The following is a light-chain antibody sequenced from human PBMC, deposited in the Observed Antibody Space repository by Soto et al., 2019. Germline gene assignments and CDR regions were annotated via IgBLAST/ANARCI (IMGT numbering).Light chain of an antibody. CDR2: GAS. V-gene: IGKV3-20*01. CDR3: QHYGSSPLT. J-gene: IGKJ4*01. Sequence: EIVLTQSPGTLSLSPGEIATLSCSASQSVSSSYLAWYQQKPGQAPRLLIYGASSRATGIPDRFSGSGSGTDFTLTISRLEPEDFAVYYCQHYGSSPLTFGGGTKVDIK. CDR1: QSVSSSY.